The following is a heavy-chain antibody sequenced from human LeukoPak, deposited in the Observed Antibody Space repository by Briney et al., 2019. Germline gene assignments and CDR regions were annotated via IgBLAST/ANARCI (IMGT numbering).Heavy chain of an antibody. CDR1: GITFTSSA. D-gene: IGHD3-10*01. J-gene: IGHJ4*02. V-gene: IGHV1-58*02. Sequence: SAKVSCKPSGITFTSSAMQWVRQARGQRLEWIGWIVVGSGNTNYAQKFQERVTIARDMSTSTAYMELSSLRSEDTAVYYCAALWDTRGGYFDYWGQGTLVTVSS. CDR2: IVVGSGNT. CDR3: AALWDTRGGYFDY.